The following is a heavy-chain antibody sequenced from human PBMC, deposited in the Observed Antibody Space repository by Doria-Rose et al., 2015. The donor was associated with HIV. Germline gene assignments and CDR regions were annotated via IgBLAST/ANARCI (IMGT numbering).Heavy chain of an antibody. CDR1: GVSLSSPGMG. CDR3: ARIRSSRWYHKYYFDF. D-gene: IGHD6-13*01. V-gene: IGHV2-26*01. J-gene: IGHJ4*02. CDR2: IFSDDER. Sequence: QVTLKESGPVLVKPTETLTLTCTVSGVSLSSPGMGVSWIRQPPGKALEWLAHIFSDDERSYKPSLKSRLTISRGTSKSQVVLPMTDMDPVDTATYYCARIRSSRWYHKYYFDFWGQGTLVIVSA.